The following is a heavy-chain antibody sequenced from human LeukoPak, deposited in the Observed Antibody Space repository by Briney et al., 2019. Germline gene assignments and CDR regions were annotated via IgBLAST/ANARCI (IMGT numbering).Heavy chain of an antibody. Sequence: GGSLRLSCAASGFSFSAYWMTWVRQAPGTGLEWVANINPAGSETYYVDSVKGRFIISRDNAKNSLHLQMSSLRVEDTAVYYCMDLGHSDWGQGTLVTVSS. J-gene: IGHJ4*02. D-gene: IGHD5-12*01. CDR1: GFSFSAYW. CDR2: INPAGSET. CDR3: MDLGHSD. V-gene: IGHV3-7*01.